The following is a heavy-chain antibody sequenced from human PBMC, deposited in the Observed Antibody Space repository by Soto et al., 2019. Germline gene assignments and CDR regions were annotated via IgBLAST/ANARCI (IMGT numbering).Heavy chain of an antibody. CDR3: ARDNGREQYYDSSGYWYYFDY. V-gene: IGHV4-59*01. CDR1: GGSISSYY. D-gene: IGHD3-22*01. Sequence: SETLSLTCTVSGGSISSYYWSWIRQPPGKGLEWIGYIYYSGSTNYNPSLKSRVTISVDKSKNQFSLKLSSVTAADTAVYYCARDNGREQYYDSSGYWYYFDYWGQGTLVTVSS. J-gene: IGHJ4*02. CDR2: IYYSGST.